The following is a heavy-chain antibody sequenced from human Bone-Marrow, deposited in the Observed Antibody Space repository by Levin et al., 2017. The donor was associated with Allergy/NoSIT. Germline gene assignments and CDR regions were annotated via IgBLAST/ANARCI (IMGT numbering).Heavy chain of an antibody. CDR3: TTGTGIAAAGYDAFDI. J-gene: IGHJ3*02. CDR2: IKSKTDGGTT. D-gene: IGHD6-13*01. CDR1: GFTFSNAW. V-gene: IGHV3-15*01. Sequence: SCAASGFTFSNAWMSWVRQAPGKGLEWVGRIKSKTDGGTTDYAAPVKGRFTISRDDSKNTLYLQMNSLKTEDTAVYYCTTGTGIAAAGYDAFDIWGQGTMVTVSS.